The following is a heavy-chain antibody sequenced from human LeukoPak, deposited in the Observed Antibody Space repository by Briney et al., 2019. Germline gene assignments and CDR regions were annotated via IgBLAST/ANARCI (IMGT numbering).Heavy chain of an antibody. D-gene: IGHD3-22*01. CDR3: ARQYYYDSSGLDY. J-gene: IGHJ4*02. CDR1: GITFSSYA. V-gene: IGHV3-23*01. Sequence: GGSLRLFCAASGITFSSYAMMWVRQAPGKGLEWVSLISGTGGTTYYADSVKGRFTIYRDNSKNTLYLQMNSLRAEDTAVYYCARQYYYDSSGLDYWGQGTLVTVSS. CDR2: ISGTGGTT.